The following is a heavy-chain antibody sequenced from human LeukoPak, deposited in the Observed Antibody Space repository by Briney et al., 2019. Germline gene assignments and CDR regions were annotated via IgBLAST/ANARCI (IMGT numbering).Heavy chain of an antibody. D-gene: IGHD4-17*01. CDR1: GGSFSGYY. V-gene: IGHV4-34*01. Sequence: SETLSLTCAVYGGSFSGYYWSWIRQPPGKGLEWIGEINHSGSTYYNPSLKSRVTISVDTSKNQFSLKLSSVTAADTAVYYCARASHDYGDYSHFDYWGQGTLVTVSS. CDR2: INHSGST. CDR3: ARASHDYGDYSHFDY. J-gene: IGHJ4*02.